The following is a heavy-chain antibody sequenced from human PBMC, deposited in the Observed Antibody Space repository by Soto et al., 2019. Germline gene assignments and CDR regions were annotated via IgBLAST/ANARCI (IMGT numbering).Heavy chain of an antibody. CDR3: AKDRSKYYYDSSGGY. CDR2: ISGSGGST. D-gene: IGHD3-22*01. CDR1: RFTFSTYA. J-gene: IGHJ4*02. Sequence: GSLRLSCAASRFTFSTYAMSWGRQAPGKGLEWVSGISGSGGSTYYADSVKGRFTISRDNSKNTLSLQMNSLRAEDTAVYYCAKDRSKYYYDSSGGYWGQGTLVTVSS. V-gene: IGHV3-23*01.